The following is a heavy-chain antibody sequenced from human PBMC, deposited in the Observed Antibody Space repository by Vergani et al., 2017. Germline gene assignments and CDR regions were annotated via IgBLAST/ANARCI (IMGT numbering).Heavy chain of an antibody. J-gene: IGHJ5*02. Sequence: QVQLVQSGAEVKKPGASMKVSCKVSGYSLTKLSIHWVRQAPGKGLEWMGGFAAGDGKTISAQKFQGRVTMTEDTSTDTAYMVMSSLRFDDTGTYYCVTVRARRTYGVNELGWFDPWGQGTLLTVSS. CDR1: GYSLTKLS. V-gene: IGHV1-24*01. CDR3: VTVRARRTYGVNELGWFDP. CDR2: FAAGDGKT. D-gene: IGHD5/OR15-5a*01.